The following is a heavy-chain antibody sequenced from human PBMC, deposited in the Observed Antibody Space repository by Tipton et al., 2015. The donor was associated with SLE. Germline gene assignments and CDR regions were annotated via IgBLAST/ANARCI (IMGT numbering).Heavy chain of an antibody. CDR1: GYSISSGYY. J-gene: IGHJ4*02. Sequence: TLSLTCAVSGYSISSGYYWGWIRQPPGKGLEWIGSIYHSGSTYYNPSLKSRVTISVDTSKNQFSLKLSSVTAADTAVYYCARGNGDYFDYWGQGTLVTVSS. D-gene: IGHD1-1*01. CDR2: IYHSGST. V-gene: IGHV4-38-2*01. CDR3: ARGNGDYFDY.